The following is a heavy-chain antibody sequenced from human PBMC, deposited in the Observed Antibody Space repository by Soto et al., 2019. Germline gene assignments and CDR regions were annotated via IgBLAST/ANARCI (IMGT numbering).Heavy chain of an antibody. V-gene: IGHV3-30-3*01. CDR3: ARDPKTSGGQHWAFNYFDS. CDR1: GFSFSISP. J-gene: IGHJ4*02. Sequence: QSGGSLRLSCAASGFSFSISPMDWVRQAPGKGPEWVALISYDGTNKFYADSVKGRFTISRDNSKSTLYLQVDSLRPEDAAVYYCARDPKTSGGQHWAFNYFDSWGQGTLVTVSS. D-gene: IGHD3-3*02. CDR2: ISYDGTNK.